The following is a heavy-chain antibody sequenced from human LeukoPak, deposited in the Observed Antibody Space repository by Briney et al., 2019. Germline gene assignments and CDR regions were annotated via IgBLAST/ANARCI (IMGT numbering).Heavy chain of an antibody. D-gene: IGHD3-22*01. J-gene: IGHJ4*02. CDR2: IYYSGST. Sequence: PSETLSLTCTVSGGSISSTSYYWGWIRQPPGKGLEWIGTIYYSGSTYYNPSLKSRVTISVDTSKNQFSLKLSSVTAADTAVYYCARDGSHYYYDYWGRGALVTVSS. CDR3: ARDGSHYYYDY. CDR1: GGSISSTSYY. V-gene: IGHV4-39*07.